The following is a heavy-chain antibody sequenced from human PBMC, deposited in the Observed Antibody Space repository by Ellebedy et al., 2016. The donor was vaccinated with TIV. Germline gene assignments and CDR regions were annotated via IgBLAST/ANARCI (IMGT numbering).Heavy chain of an antibody. CDR1: GFTFSSYS. D-gene: IGHD5-24*01. V-gene: IGHV3-48*01. Sequence: GGSLRLSCAASGFTFSSYSMNWVRQAPGKGLEWVSYISSSSSTIYYADSVKGRFTISRDNAKNSLYLQMNSLRAEDTAVYYCASLGMGTEVEYYYYYGMDVWGQGTTVTVSS. CDR3: ASLGMGTEVEYYYYYGMDV. J-gene: IGHJ6*02. CDR2: ISSSSSTI.